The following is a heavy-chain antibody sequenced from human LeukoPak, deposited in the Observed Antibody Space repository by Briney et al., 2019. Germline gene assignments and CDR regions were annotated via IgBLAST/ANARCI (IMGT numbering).Heavy chain of an antibody. D-gene: IGHD1-1*01. J-gene: IGHJ4*02. Sequence: ASVKVSCKASGYTFTGYYMHWVRQAPGQGLECMGWINPNSGGTNYAQKFQGRVTMTRDTSTSTVYMELNSLRSDDTAVYFCARVGSATATADYWGQGTLVTVSS. CDR2: INPNSGGT. CDR1: GYTFTGYY. CDR3: ARVGSATATADY. V-gene: IGHV1-2*02.